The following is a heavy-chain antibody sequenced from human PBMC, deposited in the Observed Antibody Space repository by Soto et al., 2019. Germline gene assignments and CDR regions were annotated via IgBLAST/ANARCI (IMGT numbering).Heavy chain of an antibody. CDR1: GGSISSSSYY. D-gene: IGHD3-22*01. CDR2: IYYSGST. CDR3: ARDWNYDSSGPINYYYYGMDV. Sequence: SVTLSLTCTVSGGSISSSSYYWGWIRQPPGKGLEWIGSIYYSGSTYYNPSLKSRVTISVDTSKNQFSLKLSSVTAADTAVYYCARDWNYDSSGPINYYYYGMDVWGQGTTVTVSS. J-gene: IGHJ6*02. V-gene: IGHV4-39*02.